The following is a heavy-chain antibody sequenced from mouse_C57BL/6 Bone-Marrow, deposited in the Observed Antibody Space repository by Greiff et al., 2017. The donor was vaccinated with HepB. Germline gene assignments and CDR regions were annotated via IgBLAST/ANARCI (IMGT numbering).Heavy chain of an antibody. D-gene: IGHD1-1*01. J-gene: IGHJ2*01. V-gene: IGHV5-4*01. Sequence: EVQLVESGGGLVKPGGSLKLSCAASGFTFSSYAMSWVRQTPEKRLGWVATISDGGSYTYYPDNVKGRFTISRDNAKNNLYLQMSHLKSEDTAMYYCARAYYYGSSYVDYWGQGTTLTVSS. CDR2: ISDGGSYT. CDR1: GFTFSSYA. CDR3: ARAYYYGSSYVDY.